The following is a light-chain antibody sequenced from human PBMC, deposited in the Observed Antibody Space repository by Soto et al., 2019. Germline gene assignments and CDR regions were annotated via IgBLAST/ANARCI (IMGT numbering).Light chain of an antibody. CDR1: SSDVGGYDY. Sequence: QSVLTQPASVSGSPGQSITISCTGTSSDVGGYDYVSWYQQHPGRAPKLMIFEVSNRPSGISNRFSGSKSGNTASLTISGLQAEDEAYYYCSSFTSTSTQVLGRGTKVTVL. J-gene: IGLJ3*02. V-gene: IGLV2-14*01. CDR3: SSFTSTSTQV. CDR2: EVS.